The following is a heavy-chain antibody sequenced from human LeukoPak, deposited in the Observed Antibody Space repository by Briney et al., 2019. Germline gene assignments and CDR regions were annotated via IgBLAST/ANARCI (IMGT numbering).Heavy chain of an antibody. CDR1: GYTFTGYY. CDR2: INPNSGGT. J-gene: IGHJ4*02. Sequence: GASVKVSCKASGYTFTGYYMHWVRQAPGQGPEWMGRINPNSGGTNYAQKFQGRVTMTRDMSISTAYMELSRLRSDDTAVYYCARDTVLWFGELPSSFDYWGQGTLVTVSS. CDR3: ARDTVLWFGELPSSFDY. D-gene: IGHD3-10*01. V-gene: IGHV1-2*06.